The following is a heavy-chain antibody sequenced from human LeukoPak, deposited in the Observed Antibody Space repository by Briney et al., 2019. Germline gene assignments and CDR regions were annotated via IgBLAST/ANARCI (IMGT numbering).Heavy chain of an antibody. CDR2: ISSSSSTI. Sequence: GGSLRLSCAASGFTFSSYSMNWVRQAPGKGLECVSYISSSSSTIYYADSVKGRFTISRDNAKNSLYLQMNSLRAEDTAVYYCARDYRTYSSSWYSWGKGALVTVSS. V-gene: IGHV3-48*01. CDR3: ARDYRTYSSSWYS. CDR1: GFTFSSYS. D-gene: IGHD6-13*01. J-gene: IGHJ4*02.